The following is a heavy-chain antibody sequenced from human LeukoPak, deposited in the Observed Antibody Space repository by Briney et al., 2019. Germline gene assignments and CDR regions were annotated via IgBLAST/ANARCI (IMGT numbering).Heavy chain of an antibody. J-gene: IGHJ3*02. CDR1: GYTLTELS. V-gene: IGHV1-24*01. D-gene: IGHD2-15*01. CDR3: ATVVQYCSGGSCYFKHAFDI. Sequence: ASMKVSCKVSGYTLTELSMHWVRQAPGKGLEWMGGFDPEDGETIYAQKFQGRVTMTEDTSTDTAYMELSSLRSEDTAVYYCATVVQYCSGGSCYFKHAFDIWGQGTMVSVSS. CDR2: FDPEDGET.